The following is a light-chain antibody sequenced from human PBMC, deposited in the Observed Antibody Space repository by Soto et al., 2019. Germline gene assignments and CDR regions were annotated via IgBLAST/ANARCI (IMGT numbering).Light chain of an antibody. CDR2: GAS. Sequence: EIVMTQSPVTLSVSPGEGVTLSCRASQSVSTRLGWYQQKPGQPPRLLIYGASTRANGIPPRFSGSGSGTEFTLTISSLQSEDFAVYFCHHYSTWPLTFGGGTKVEMK. J-gene: IGKJ4*01. CDR3: HHYSTWPLT. V-gene: IGKV3-15*01. CDR1: QSVSTR.